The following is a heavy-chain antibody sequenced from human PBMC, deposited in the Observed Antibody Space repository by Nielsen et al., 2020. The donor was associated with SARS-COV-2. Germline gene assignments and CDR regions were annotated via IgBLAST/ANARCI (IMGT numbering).Heavy chain of an antibody. CDR2: IHLSDSDT. Sequence: GESLKISCRTSGYSFTTYWIAWVRQMPGKGLEWMGMIHLSDSDTRYSPSFQGQVTISADKSTSTASLQWNSLKASDTAIYYCARGGEAGDYLEEDYWGQGTLVTVSS. D-gene: IGHD2-21*01. J-gene: IGHJ4*02. V-gene: IGHV5-51*01. CDR3: ARGGEAGDYLEEDY. CDR1: GYSFTTYW.